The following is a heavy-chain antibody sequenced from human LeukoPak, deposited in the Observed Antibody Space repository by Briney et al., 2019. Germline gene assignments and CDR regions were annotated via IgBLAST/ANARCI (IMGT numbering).Heavy chain of an antibody. CDR1: GFTFSSYS. J-gene: IGHJ3*02. Sequence: EGSLRLSCAASGFTFSSYSMTWVRQAPGKGLEWVSSISSSSSYIYYADSVKGRFTISRDNAKNSLYLQMNSLRAEDTAVYYCAREDDYGDRGDAFDIWGQGTMVTVSS. V-gene: IGHV3-21*01. CDR2: ISSSSSYI. CDR3: AREDDYGDRGDAFDI. D-gene: IGHD4-17*01.